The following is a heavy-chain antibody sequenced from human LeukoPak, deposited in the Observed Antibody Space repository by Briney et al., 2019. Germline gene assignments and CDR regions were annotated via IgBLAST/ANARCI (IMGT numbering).Heavy chain of an antibody. V-gene: IGHV3-53*01. CDR1: GFSIRSNY. CDR3: AREDLVLHYFDY. Sequence: GGSLRLSCAASGFSIRSNYMSWVRQAPGKGLEWVSIVYASGNTYYSDSVKGRFTISRDDSKNTLYLQMNSLRAEDTAVYYCAREDLVLHYFDYWGQGTLVTVSS. CDR2: VYASGNT. J-gene: IGHJ4*02. D-gene: IGHD6-6*01.